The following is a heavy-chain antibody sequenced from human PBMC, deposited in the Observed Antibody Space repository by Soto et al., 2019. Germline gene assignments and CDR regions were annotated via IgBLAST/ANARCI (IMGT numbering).Heavy chain of an antibody. Sequence: QVQLQESGPGLVKPSETLSLTCTISGGPMNNYYCSWFRQPRGQGLEWIGYMGYNGFTRYNPSLTSRVAISLDTAKNHVSLTLSSVTAADTALYYCASQGFGDLHGLVDVWGQGITVTVSS. J-gene: IGHJ6*02. CDR2: MGYNGFT. V-gene: IGHV4-59*08. CDR1: GGPMNNYY. D-gene: IGHD3-10*01. CDR3: ASQGFGDLHGLVDV.